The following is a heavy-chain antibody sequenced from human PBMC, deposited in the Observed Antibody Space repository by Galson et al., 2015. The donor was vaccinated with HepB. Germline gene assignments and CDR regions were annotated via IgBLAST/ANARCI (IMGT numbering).Heavy chain of an antibody. CDR1: GGSISSYY. J-gene: IGHJ4*02. V-gene: IGHV4-59*01. Sequence: ETLSLTCTVSGGSISSYYWSWIRQPPGKGLEWIGYIYYSGSTNYNPSLKSRVTISVDTSKNQFSLKLSSVTAADTAVYYCARATSSGWYPYQHEDFDYWGQGTLVTVSS. D-gene: IGHD6-19*01. CDR3: ARATSSGWYPYQHEDFDY. CDR2: IYYSGST.